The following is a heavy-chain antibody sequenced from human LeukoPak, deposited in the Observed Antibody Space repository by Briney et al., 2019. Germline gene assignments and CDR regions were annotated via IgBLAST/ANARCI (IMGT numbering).Heavy chain of an antibody. J-gene: IGHJ4*02. CDR1: GFTFSSYS. CDR3: ARDTTMLSD. V-gene: IGHV3-30-3*01. Sequence: PGGSLRLSCVASGFTFSSYSMHWVRQAPGKGLDWVAVISYDGNSKYYADSVKGRFTISRDNSNNTLYLQMNSLRPEDTALYYCARDTTMLSDWGQGTLVTVSS. D-gene: IGHD3-16*01. CDR2: ISYDGNSK.